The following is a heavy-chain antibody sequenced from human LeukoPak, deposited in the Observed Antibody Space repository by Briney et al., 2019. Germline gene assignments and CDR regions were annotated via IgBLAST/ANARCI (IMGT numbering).Heavy chain of an antibody. CDR1: GYTFTSYY. V-gene: IGHV1-46*01. CDR2: INPSGGRT. CDR3: ARWATVTTADY. J-gene: IGHJ4*02. Sequence: GASVKVSCEASGYTFTSYYMHWVRQAPGQGLEWMGIINPSGGRTSYAQKFQGRVTMTRDMSTSTVYMELTSLRSEDTAVYYCARWATVTTADYWGQGTLVTVSS. D-gene: IGHD4-17*01.